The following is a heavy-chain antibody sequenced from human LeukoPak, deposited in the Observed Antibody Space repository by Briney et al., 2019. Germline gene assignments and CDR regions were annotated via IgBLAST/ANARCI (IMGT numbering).Heavy chain of an antibody. CDR3: ARVSHYYDSSGYYPQFDY. Sequence: SETLSLTCAVYGGSFSGYYWSWIRQPPGKGLEWIGYIYYSGSTNYNPSLKSRVTISVDTSKNQFSLKLSSVTAADTAVYYCARVSHYYDSSGYYPQFDYWGQGTLVTVSS. V-gene: IGHV4-59*01. J-gene: IGHJ4*02. CDR1: GGSFSGYY. CDR2: IYYSGST. D-gene: IGHD3-22*01.